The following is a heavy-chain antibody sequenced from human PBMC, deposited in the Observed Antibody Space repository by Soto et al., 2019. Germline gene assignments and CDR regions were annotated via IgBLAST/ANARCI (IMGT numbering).Heavy chain of an antibody. Sequence: EVQLLESGGGLVQPGGSLRLSCAASGFNFRNYAMSWVRQAPGKGLEWVSVISGGGDSTFYADSVRGRLTISRDNPNKKVFLQINSLRADDTAIYYCAKDRRGLVHLGESWDSWGQGTLVTVSS. D-gene: IGHD3-16*01. J-gene: IGHJ4*02. CDR2: ISGGGDST. CDR1: GFNFRNYA. V-gene: IGHV3-23*01. CDR3: AKDRRGLVHLGESWDS.